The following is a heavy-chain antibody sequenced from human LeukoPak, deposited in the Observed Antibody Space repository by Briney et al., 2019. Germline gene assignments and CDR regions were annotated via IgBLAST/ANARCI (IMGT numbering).Heavy chain of an antibody. CDR2: ISSSGSNI. CDR3: ARGWISDSFDY. J-gene: IGHJ4*02. V-gene: IGHV3-48*03. D-gene: IGHD5-12*01. Sequence: GRSLRLSCAASGFTFSSYEMNWVRQAPGKGLEWVSYISSSGSNIYYADSVKGRFTNSRDNAKNSLYLQMNSLRAEDTAVYYCARGWISDSFDYWGQGTLVTVSS. CDR1: GFTFSSYE.